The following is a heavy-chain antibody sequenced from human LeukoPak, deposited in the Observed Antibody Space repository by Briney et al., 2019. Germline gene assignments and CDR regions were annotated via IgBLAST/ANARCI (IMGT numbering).Heavy chain of an antibody. V-gene: IGHV3-7*01. Sequence: GGSPRLSCAASGFTFRSYWMTWVRQAPGKGLEWVANIKEDGSQKYYVDSVQGRFTISRDNAKNSLYLHMDSLRAEDRAVYYCARIISGIYYGDAFDVWGQGTIVTVSS. CDR3: ARIISGIYYGDAFDV. CDR2: IKEDGSQK. D-gene: IGHD1-26*01. J-gene: IGHJ3*01. CDR1: GFTFRSYW.